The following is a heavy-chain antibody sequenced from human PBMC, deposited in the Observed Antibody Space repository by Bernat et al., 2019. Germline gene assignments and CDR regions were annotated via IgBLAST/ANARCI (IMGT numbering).Heavy chain of an antibody. D-gene: IGHD2-2*01. CDR1: GGSISSYY. CDR3: ARHDCSSTSCYGFGDALDI. J-gene: IGHJ3*02. V-gene: IGHV4-59*08. CDR2: IYYSGST. Sequence: QVQLQESGPGLVKPSETLSLTCTVSGGSISSYYWSWIRQPPGKGLEWIGYIYYSGSTNYNPSLESRVTISVDTSKNQFSLKLSSVTAADTAVYYCARHDCSSTSCYGFGDALDIWGQGTMVTVSS.